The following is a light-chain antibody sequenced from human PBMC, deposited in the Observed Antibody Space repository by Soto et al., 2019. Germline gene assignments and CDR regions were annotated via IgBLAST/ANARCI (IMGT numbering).Light chain of an antibody. CDR2: DAS. CDR1: QSVSSY. Sequence: EIVLTQSPATLSLSPGQRATLSCRASQSVSSYLAWSQQKPGQAPRLLIFDASHRATDIPARFSGSGSGTDFTLIISSLEPEGFAVYYCQQRSIWPPWTFGQGTKVEIK. CDR3: QQRSIWPPWT. J-gene: IGKJ1*01. V-gene: IGKV3-11*01.